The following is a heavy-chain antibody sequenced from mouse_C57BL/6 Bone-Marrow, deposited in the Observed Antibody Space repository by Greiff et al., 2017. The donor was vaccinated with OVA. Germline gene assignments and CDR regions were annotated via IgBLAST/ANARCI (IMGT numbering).Heavy chain of an antibody. CDR2: INPGSGGT. J-gene: IGHJ4*01. CDR1: GYAFTNYL. D-gene: IGHD4-1*01. CDR3: ARPPIPANWDSNAMDY. Sequence: QVQLQQSGAELVRPGTSVKVSCKASGYAFTNYLIEWVKQRPGQGLEWIGVINPGSGGTNYNEKFKGKATLTADESSSTAYMQLSSLTSEDSAVYFCARPPIPANWDSNAMDYWGQGTSVTVSS. V-gene: IGHV1-54*01.